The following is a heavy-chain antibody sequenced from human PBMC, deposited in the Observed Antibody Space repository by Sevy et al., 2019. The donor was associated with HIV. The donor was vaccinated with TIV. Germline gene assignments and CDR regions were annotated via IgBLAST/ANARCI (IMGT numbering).Heavy chain of an antibody. CDR2: ISSSGSTI. V-gene: IGHV3-11*01. D-gene: IGHD1-1*01. CDR3: ARVGLNWNDGGDAFDI. Sequence: GGSLRLSCAASGFTFSDYYMSWIRQAPGKGLEWVSYISSSGSTIYYADSVKGRFTISRDNAKNSLYLQMNSLRAEDTAAYYCARVGLNWNDGGDAFDIWGQGTMVTVSS. J-gene: IGHJ3*02. CDR1: GFTFSDYY.